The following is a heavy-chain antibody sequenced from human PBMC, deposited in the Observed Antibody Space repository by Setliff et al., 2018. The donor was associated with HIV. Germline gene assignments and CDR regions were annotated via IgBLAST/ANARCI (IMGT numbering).Heavy chain of an antibody. D-gene: IGHD2-2*01. CDR3: ARGESTTWDLAEYFQH. V-gene: IGHV4-31*03. CDR1: GVSVSSGGYY. Sequence: SETLSLTCTVSGVSVSSGGYYWSWIRQHPGKGLEWIGYVYYTGTFYFNPSLKSRITISVDTSKNHFSLKLGFVTAADTAVYYCARGESTTWDLAEYFQHWGHGTLVTVSS. J-gene: IGHJ1*01. CDR2: VYYTGTF.